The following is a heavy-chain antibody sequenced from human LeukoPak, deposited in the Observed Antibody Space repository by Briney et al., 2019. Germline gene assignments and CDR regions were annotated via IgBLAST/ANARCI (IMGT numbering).Heavy chain of an antibody. CDR2: ISAYNGNT. V-gene: IGHV1-18*01. D-gene: IGHD4-17*01. CDR1: GYTFTSYG. Sequence: GASVKVSCKASGYTFTSYGISWVRQAPGQGLEWMGWISAYNGNTNYAQKLQGRVTMTTDTSTSTAYMELRSLRSDDTAVYYCARAPRDYGDYELDYWGQGTLVTVSS. CDR3: ARAPRDYGDYELDY. J-gene: IGHJ4*02.